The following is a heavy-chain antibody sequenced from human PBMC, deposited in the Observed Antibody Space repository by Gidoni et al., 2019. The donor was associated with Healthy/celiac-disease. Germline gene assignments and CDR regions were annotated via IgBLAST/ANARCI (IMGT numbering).Heavy chain of an antibody. CDR3: AKAAAWFGFDI. Sequence: QLQLQESGPGLVKPSETLSLTCTVSGGSISSSSYYWGWIRQPPGKGLEWIGSIYYSGSTYYNPSLKSRVTISVDTSKNQFSLKLSSVTAADTAVYYCAKAAAWFGFDIWGQGTMVTVSS. D-gene: IGHD3-16*01. CDR1: GGSISSSSYY. CDR2: IYYSGST. V-gene: IGHV4-39*01. J-gene: IGHJ3*02.